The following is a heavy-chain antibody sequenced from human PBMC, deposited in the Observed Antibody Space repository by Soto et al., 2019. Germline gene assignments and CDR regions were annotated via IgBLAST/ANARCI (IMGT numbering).Heavy chain of an antibody. CDR1: GFTFTRYS. Sequence: GSLRLSCAASGFTFTRYSMNWVRQAPGKGLEWVSSISSTTNYIYYGDSMKGRFTISRDNAKNSLYLEMNSLRAEDTAVYYCARESEELTSNFDYWGQGTLVNVSS. D-gene: IGHD1-26*01. V-gene: IGHV3-21*06. CDR3: ARESEELTSNFDY. J-gene: IGHJ4*02. CDR2: ISSTTNYI.